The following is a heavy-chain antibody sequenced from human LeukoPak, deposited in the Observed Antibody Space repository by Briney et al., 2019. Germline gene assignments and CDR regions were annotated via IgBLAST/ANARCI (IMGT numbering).Heavy chain of an antibody. CDR3: TPQKIPLGY. J-gene: IGHJ4*02. V-gene: IGHV3-49*03. CDR2: IRNKNYGGTT. CDR1: GFTFGDYA. Sequence: GGSLRLSCTTSGFTFGDYAMSWFRQAPGKGLEWVGFIRNKNYGGTTEYAASVKGRFIISREVSKSIAYLQMNSLKTEDTAVYYCTPQKIPLGYWGQGTLVTVSS. D-gene: IGHD2-21*01.